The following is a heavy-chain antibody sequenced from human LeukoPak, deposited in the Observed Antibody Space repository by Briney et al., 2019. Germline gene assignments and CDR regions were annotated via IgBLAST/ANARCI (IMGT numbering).Heavy chain of an antibody. D-gene: IGHD6-6*01. CDR2: IWYDGSNK. CDR3: ARDVPSSSDINWFDP. V-gene: IGHV3-33*01. CDR1: GFTFSSYG. Sequence: GRSLRLSCAASGFTFSSYGMHWVRQAPGKGLEWVAVIWYDGSNKYYADSVKGRFTISRDNSKNTLYLQMNSLRAEDTAVYYCARDVPSSSDINWFDPWGQGTLVTVSS. J-gene: IGHJ5*02.